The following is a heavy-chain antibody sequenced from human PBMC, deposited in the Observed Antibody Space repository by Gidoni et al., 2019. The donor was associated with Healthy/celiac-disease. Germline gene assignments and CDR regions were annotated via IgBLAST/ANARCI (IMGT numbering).Heavy chain of an antibody. V-gene: IGHV4-39*01. CDR1: GGSISSSSYY. CDR3: AGGTRFGPRPGPGYNWFDP. D-gene: IGHD3-10*01. Sequence: QLQLQESGPGLVKPSETLSLTCTVSGGSISSSSYYWGWIRQPPGKGLEWIGSIYYSGSTYYNPYLKSRVTISVDTSKNQFSLKLSSVTAADTAVYYCAGGTRFGPRPGPGYNWFDPWGQGTLVTVSS. J-gene: IGHJ5*02. CDR2: IYYSGST.